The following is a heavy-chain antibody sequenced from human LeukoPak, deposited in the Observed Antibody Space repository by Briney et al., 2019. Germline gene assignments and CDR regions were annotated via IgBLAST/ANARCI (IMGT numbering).Heavy chain of an antibody. CDR2: MNNGPGAT. J-gene: IGHJ6*02. CDR3: AKTHYDLLDV. D-gene: IGHD5-12*01. CDR1: GFSLSTSP. Sequence: GGPLRLSCAASGFSLSTSPMSWVREPPGKGLEWVSAMNNGPGATFYRDSVRGRFTISRDDSKSTLYLQMNSLRAEDTGTYYCAKTHYDLLDVWGQGTTVTVSS. V-gene: IGHV3-23*01.